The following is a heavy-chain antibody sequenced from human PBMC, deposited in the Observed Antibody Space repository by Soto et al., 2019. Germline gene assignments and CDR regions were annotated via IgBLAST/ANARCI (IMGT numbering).Heavy chain of an antibody. CDR1: GFTFSSYS. D-gene: IGHD2-2*01. Sequence: GGSLRLSCAASGFTFSSYSMNWVRQAPGKGLEWVSSISSSSSYIYYADSVKGRFTISRDNAKNSLYLQMNSLRAEDTAVYYCARGVRYCSSTSCFRSDYWGQGTLVTVSS. J-gene: IGHJ4*02. CDR3: ARGVRYCSSTSCFRSDY. V-gene: IGHV3-21*01. CDR2: ISSSSSYI.